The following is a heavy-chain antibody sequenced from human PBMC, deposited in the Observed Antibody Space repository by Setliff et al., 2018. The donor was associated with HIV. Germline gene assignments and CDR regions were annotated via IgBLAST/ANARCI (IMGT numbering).Heavy chain of an antibody. CDR3: ARRGRGAFPYYSIDY. V-gene: IGHV4-39*02. CDR1: GGSSISSSYY. Sequence: TSETLSLTCTVSGGSSISSSYYWVWIRQPPGKGLEWIGDVYYSGVTNYNASLKSRVTMSIDRSKNHFSLTMTSVTAADTAVYYCARRGRGAFPYYSIDYWGQGILVTVSS. D-gene: IGHD2-15*01. J-gene: IGHJ4*02. CDR2: VYYSGVT.